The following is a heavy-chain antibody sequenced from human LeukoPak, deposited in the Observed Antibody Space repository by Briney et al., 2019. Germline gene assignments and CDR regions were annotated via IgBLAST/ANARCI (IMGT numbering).Heavy chain of an antibody. CDR1: GYTLTELS. D-gene: IGHD3-22*01. J-gene: IGHJ3*02. V-gene: IGHV1-24*01. CDR3: ARSSPTYYYDSSGYAFDI. Sequence: ASVKVSCKVSGYTLTELSMHWVRQAPGKGLEWMGGFDPEDGETTYAQKFQGRVTMTEDTSTDTAYMELSSLRSEDTAVYYCARSSPTYYYDSSGYAFDIWGQGTMVTVSS. CDR2: FDPEDGET.